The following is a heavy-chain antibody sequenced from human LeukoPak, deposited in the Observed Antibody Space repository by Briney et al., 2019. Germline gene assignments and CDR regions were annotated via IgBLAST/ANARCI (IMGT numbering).Heavy chain of an antibody. V-gene: IGHV4-30-2*01. Sequence: SETLSLTCAVYGGSFRGYYWSWIRQPPGKGLEWIGYIYHSGSTYYNPSLKSRVTISVDRSKNQFSLKLSSVTAADTAVYYCARAHPYYYYYYMDVWGNGTTVTVSS. CDR3: ARAHPYYYYYYMDV. J-gene: IGHJ6*03. CDR2: IYHSGST. CDR1: GGSFRGYY.